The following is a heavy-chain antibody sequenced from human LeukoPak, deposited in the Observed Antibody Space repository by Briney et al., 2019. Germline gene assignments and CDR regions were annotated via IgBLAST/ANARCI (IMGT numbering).Heavy chain of an antibody. Sequence: PGGSLRLSCAAPGFTFSSYGMHWFRQAPGKGRGGVAVIWYDGSNKHYADSVKGRFTISRDNSKNTLYLQMNSLRAEDTAVYYCANPRIGYSLLSHFDSWGQGTLVTVSS. CDR3: ANPRIGYSLLSHFDS. CDR2: IWYDGSNK. V-gene: IGHV3-33*06. J-gene: IGHJ4*02. D-gene: IGHD3-10*01. CDR1: GFTFSSYG.